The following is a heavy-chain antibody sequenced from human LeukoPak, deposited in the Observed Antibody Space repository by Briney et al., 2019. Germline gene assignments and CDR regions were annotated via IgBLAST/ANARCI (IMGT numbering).Heavy chain of an antibody. CDR1: GGTFSSYA. Sequence: ASVKVSCKASGGTFSSYAISWVRQAPGQGLEWMGGIIPIFGTANYAQKFQGRVTITADESTSTAYMELSSLRSEDTAVYYCARERGYCSGGSCYSILDVWGKGTTVTVSS. J-gene: IGHJ6*04. D-gene: IGHD2-15*01. CDR2: IIPIFGTA. CDR3: ARERGYCSGGSCYSILDV. V-gene: IGHV1-69*13.